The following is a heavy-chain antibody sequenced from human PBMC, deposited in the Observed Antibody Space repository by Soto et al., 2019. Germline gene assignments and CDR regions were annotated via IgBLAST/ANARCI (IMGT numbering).Heavy chain of an antibody. CDR1: GFTFSSYG. J-gene: IGHJ4*02. Sequence: GGSLRLACAASGFTFSSYGMHWVRQAPGKGLEWVAVISYDGSNKYYADSVKGRFTISRDNSKNTLYLQMNSLRAEDTAVYYCAKDIHDDSSGYTPPPDYWGQGT. V-gene: IGHV3-30*18. D-gene: IGHD3-22*01. CDR3: AKDIHDDSSGYTPPPDY. CDR2: ISYDGSNK.